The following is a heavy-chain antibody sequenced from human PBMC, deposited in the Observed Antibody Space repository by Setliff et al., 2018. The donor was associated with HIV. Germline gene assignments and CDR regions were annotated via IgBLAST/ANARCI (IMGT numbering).Heavy chain of an antibody. D-gene: IGHD6-19*01. CDR3: ARVGTSGWALGYFQH. CDR1: GLTFNRYW. CDR2: TKFDGRES. V-gene: IGHV3-7*01. Sequence: PGGSMRLSCVASGLTFNRYWMSWVRQVPGKGLEWVSNTKFDGRESYYVDSVKGRFTISRDNGKNALYLQMNSLGAEDTAVYYCARVGTSGWALGYFQHWGQGTLVTVSS. J-gene: IGHJ1*01.